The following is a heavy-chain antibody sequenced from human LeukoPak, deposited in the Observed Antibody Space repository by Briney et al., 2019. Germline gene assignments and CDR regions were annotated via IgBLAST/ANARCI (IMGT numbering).Heavy chain of an antibody. V-gene: IGHV4-59*01. D-gene: IGHD6-13*01. CDR1: GGSISSYY. Sequence: SETLSLTCTVSGGSISSYYWSWIRQPPGKGQEWIGYIYYSGSTNYNPSLKSRVTISVDTSKNQFSLKLSSVTAADTAVYYCAREGYSSSWSNYYYYYGMDVWGQGTTVTVSS. J-gene: IGHJ6*02. CDR2: IYYSGST. CDR3: AREGYSSSWSNYYYYYGMDV.